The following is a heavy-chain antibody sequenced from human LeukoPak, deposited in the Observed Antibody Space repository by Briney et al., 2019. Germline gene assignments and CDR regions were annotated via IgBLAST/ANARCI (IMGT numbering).Heavy chain of an antibody. Sequence: RASVKVSCKASGYTFTGYYMHWVRQAPGQGLERMGWINPNSGGTNYAQKFQGRVTMTRDTSISTAYMELSRLRSDDTAVYYCARDRYSSPDFDYWGQGTLVTVSS. CDR1: GYTFTGYY. D-gene: IGHD6-13*01. CDR3: ARDRYSSPDFDY. V-gene: IGHV1-2*02. CDR2: INPNSGGT. J-gene: IGHJ4*02.